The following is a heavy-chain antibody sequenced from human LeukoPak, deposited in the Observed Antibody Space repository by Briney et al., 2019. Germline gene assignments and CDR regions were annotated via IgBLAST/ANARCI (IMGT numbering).Heavy chain of an antibody. CDR3: ARDPGWGALDY. D-gene: IGHD3-16*01. Sequence: PGGSLRLSCAASGFSFSTTWMTWVRQTPGKGLELVANINIDGSQRYHADSEEGRFTISRDNVKNTLYLQMSSLRVEDTAVYYCARDPGWGALDYWGQGALVIVSS. CDR2: INIDGSQR. CDR1: GFSFSTTW. J-gene: IGHJ4*02. V-gene: IGHV3-7*03.